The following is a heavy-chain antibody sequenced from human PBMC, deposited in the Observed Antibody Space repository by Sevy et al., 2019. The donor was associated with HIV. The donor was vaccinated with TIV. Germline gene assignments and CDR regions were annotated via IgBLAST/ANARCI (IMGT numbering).Heavy chain of an antibody. CDR3: AGRMMTPMHAFDV. J-gene: IGHJ3*01. D-gene: IGHD2-21*02. CDR1: GGTFGSSG. Sequence: ASVKVSCKASGGTFGSSGIIWVRQAPGEGLEWMGGIIPIFGTTDYVQRFHGRVTITADEYTSTVYMELRSLKSEDTAVYFCAGRMMTPMHAFDVWGQGTMVTVSS. CDR2: IIPIFGTT. V-gene: IGHV1-69*13.